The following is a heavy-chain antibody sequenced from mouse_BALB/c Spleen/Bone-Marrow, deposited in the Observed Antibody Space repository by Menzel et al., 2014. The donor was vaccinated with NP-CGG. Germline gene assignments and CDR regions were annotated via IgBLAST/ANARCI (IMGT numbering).Heavy chain of an antibody. Sequence: VQLQQSGAELARPGASVKLSCKASGYTFTSYWMQWVKQRPGQGLEWIGAIYPGDGDTRYTQKFKGKATLTADKSSSTAYMHLSSLASEDSAVYYCAREGYYYGSSTYYAMDYWGQGTSVTVSS. J-gene: IGHJ4*01. V-gene: IGHV1-87*01. CDR1: GYTFTSYW. D-gene: IGHD1-1*01. CDR2: IYPGDGDT. CDR3: AREGYYYGSSTYYAMDY.